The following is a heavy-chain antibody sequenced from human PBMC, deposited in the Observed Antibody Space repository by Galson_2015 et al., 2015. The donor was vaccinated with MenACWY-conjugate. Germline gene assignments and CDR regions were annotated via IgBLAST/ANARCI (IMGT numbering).Heavy chain of an antibody. CDR3: AREDPTWKLDL. V-gene: IGHV3-21*01. J-gene: IGHJ5*02. CDR1: GFTFSSYN. Sequence: SLRLSCAASGFTFSSYNMHWVRQAPGKGLQWVSSISSYSTYIYYEDSLKGRFTISRDNANNSLYLELNTLRAEDTAVYFCAREDPTWKLDLWGQGAPVTVSS. D-gene: IGHD1-1*01. CDR2: ISSYSTYI.